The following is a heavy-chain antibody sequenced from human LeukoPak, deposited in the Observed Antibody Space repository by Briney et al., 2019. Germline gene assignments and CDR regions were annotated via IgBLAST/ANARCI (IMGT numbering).Heavy chain of an antibody. J-gene: IGHJ4*02. CDR1: GFTFSSYA. D-gene: IGHD3-10*01. CDR2: ISGSGGST. Sequence: GGSLRLSCAASGFTFSSYAMSWVRQAPGKGLEWVSAISGSGGSTYYADSVKGRFTISRDNSKNTLYLQMSSLRAEDTAVYYCAKGLILWFGEFDYWGQGTLVTVSS. V-gene: IGHV3-23*01. CDR3: AKGLILWFGEFDY.